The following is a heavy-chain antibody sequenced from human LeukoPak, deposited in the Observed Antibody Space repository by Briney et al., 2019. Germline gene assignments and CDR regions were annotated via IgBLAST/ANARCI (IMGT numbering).Heavy chain of an antibody. Sequence: GGSLRLSCAASGFTFSTYAMSWVREAPGKGLEWVSIISGGGVNTYYVDSVKGRFTISRDNSKNTLYLQMNSLRADDTAVYYCAKDSSGYSFPNWFDPWGQGTLVTVSS. D-gene: IGHD3-22*01. V-gene: IGHV3-23*01. J-gene: IGHJ5*01. CDR2: ISGGGVNT. CDR1: GFTFSTYA. CDR3: AKDSSGYSFPNWFDP.